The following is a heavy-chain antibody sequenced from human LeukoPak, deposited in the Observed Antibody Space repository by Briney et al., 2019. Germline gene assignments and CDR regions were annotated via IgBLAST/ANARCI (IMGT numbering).Heavy chain of an antibody. J-gene: IGHJ4*02. V-gene: IGHV4-59*01. CDR1: GGSISSDY. CDR2: IYYSGTT. D-gene: IGHD7-27*01. Sequence: PSETLSLTCTVPGGSISSDYWSWIRQSPGKGLEWIGYIYYSGTTSYNPSLKSRVTISLDTSKNQFSLKLSSVTAANTAVYYCARGANWGSPDYWGQGTLVTVSS. CDR3: ARGANWGSPDY.